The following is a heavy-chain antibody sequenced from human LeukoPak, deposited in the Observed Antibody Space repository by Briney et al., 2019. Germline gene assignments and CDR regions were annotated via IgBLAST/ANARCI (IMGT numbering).Heavy chain of an antibody. CDR1: GGTFSSYA. Sequence: SVKVSCEASGGTFSSYAISWVRQAPGQGLEWMGGIIPIFGTANYAQKFQGRVTITADESTSTAYMELSSLRSEDTAVCYCARGGRGFDIVVENWFDPWGQGTLVTVSS. CDR2: IIPIFGTA. CDR3: ARGGRGFDIVVENWFDP. V-gene: IGHV1-69*13. D-gene: IGHD2-15*01. J-gene: IGHJ5*02.